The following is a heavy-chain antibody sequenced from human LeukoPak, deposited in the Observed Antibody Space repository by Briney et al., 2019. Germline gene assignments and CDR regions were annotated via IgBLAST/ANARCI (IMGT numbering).Heavy chain of an antibody. D-gene: IGHD2-2*01. V-gene: IGHV4-61*01. Sequence: SQTLSLTCAVSGGSISSSSYYWSWIRQPPGKGLEWIGNIYFTGSTNYKTSLQTRVTISLDTSKNQFSLKLSSVTAADTAVYYCARATPLSRPFEYWGQGVLVTVSS. CDR2: IYFTGST. CDR3: ARATPLSRPFEY. CDR1: GGSISSSSYY. J-gene: IGHJ4*02.